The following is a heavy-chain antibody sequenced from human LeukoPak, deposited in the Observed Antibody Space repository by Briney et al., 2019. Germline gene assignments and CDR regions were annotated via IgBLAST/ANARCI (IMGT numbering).Heavy chain of an antibody. CDR2: IQQDGSEK. Sequence: GGSLRLSCAASGFTFSSYLMSWVRQAPGMGLEWLANIQQDGSEKNYVDSVKGRFTISRDNAKNSLFLQMNSLRAEDTAVYYCARGPEYSSSATPTYMDVWGKGTTVTVSS. V-gene: IGHV3-7*01. CDR1: GFTFSSYL. CDR3: ARGPEYSSSATPTYMDV. J-gene: IGHJ6*03. D-gene: IGHD6-6*01.